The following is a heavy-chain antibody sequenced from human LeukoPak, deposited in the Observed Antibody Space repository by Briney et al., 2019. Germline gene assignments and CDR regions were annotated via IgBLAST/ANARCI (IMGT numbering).Heavy chain of an antibody. CDR3: ARLAVCGGDCFAFDI. J-gene: IGHJ3*02. CDR2: IYYSGST. CDR1: GGSISSYY. D-gene: IGHD2-21*02. V-gene: IGHV4-59*01. Sequence: SETLSLTCTVSGGSISSYYWSWIRQPPGKGLEWIGYIYYSGSTNYNPSLTSRVTISLDTSKNQFSLKLSSVTAADTAVYYCARLAVCGGDCFAFDIWGQGTMVTVSS.